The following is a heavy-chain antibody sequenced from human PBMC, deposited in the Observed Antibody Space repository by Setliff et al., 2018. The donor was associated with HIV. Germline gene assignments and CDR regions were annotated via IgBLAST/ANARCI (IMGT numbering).Heavy chain of an antibody. V-gene: IGHV4-59*01. CDR3: ARVQMAYAAFDV. D-gene: IGHD4-17*01. J-gene: IGHJ3*01. Sequence: SETLSLTCTVSGGSISTYYWSWIRQPPGRGLEWIGSIFFTGSSDNNPSLKSRVTLSVDTSKHQFSLKLSSVTAADTAVYYCARVQMAYAAFDVWGQGTMVTVSS. CDR1: GGSISTYY. CDR2: IFFTGSS.